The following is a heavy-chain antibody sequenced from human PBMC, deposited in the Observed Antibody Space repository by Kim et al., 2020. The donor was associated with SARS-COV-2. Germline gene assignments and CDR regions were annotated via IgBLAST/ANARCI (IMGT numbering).Heavy chain of an antibody. Sequence: SVKVSCKASGFTFTSSAMQWVRQARGQRLEWIGWIVVGSGNTNYAQKFQERVTITRDMSTSTAYMELSSLRSEDTAVYYCAAEVVAATYDAFDIWGQGTMVTVSS. V-gene: IGHV1-58*02. CDR2: IVVGSGNT. CDR3: AAEVVAATYDAFDI. CDR1: GFTFTSSA. J-gene: IGHJ3*02. D-gene: IGHD2-15*01.